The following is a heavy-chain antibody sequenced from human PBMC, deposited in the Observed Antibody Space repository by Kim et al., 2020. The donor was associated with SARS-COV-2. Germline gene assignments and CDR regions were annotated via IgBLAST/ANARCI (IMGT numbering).Heavy chain of an antibody. J-gene: IGHJ5*02. CDR1: GFTFSTSW. CDR3: ARSYSSGRPFDP. Sequence: GGSLRLSCAVSGFTFSTSWMGWVRQAPGLGLEWVANIDQNGNQKYYVDSVKGRFTISRDNANNSLYLQMRLLGVEDTAVYFCARSYSSGRPFDPWGQGTLVTVSS. CDR2: IDQNGNQK. V-gene: IGHV3-7*03. D-gene: IGHD3-22*01.